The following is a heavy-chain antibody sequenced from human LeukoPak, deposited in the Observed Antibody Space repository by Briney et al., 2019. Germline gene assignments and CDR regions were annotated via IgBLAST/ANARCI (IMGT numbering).Heavy chain of an antibody. CDR1: GFTFSSHS. Sequence: PGGSLRLSCAASGFTFSSHSMNWVRQAPGKGLEWVSSIFRSGSYMFYADSVKGRFTISRDNAKSSLYLQMNSLRAEDTAVYYCATTSPQTDDYRSKGAMAVWGQGTTVTVSS. CDR3: ATTSPQTDDYRSKGAMAV. D-gene: IGHD4-11*01. J-gene: IGHJ6*02. V-gene: IGHV3-21*01. CDR2: IFRSGSYM.